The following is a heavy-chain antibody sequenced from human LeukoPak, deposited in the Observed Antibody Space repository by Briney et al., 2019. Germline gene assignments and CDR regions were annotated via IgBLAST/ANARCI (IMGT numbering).Heavy chain of an antibody. J-gene: IGHJ4*02. CDR3: VRGRTVTTRNDF. CDR1: GFTFSSYA. CDR2: IIGSGGTT. D-gene: IGHD4-17*01. Sequence: GGSLTLSCAASGFTFSSYALSWVRQPPGKGLEWVSTIIGSGGTTYYTDSVKGRFTISRDNSKNTLYLLMNSLRAEDTAVYYCVRGRTVTTRNDFWGQGTLVTVSS. V-gene: IGHV3-23*01.